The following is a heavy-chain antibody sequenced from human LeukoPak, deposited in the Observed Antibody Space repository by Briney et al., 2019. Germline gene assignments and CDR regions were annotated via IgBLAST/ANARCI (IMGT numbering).Heavy chain of an antibody. CDR3: ARDKTGTLNYMDV. CDR1: GGSISSYY. J-gene: IGHJ6*03. D-gene: IGHD1-1*01. V-gene: IGHV4-59*12. Sequence: PSETLSLTCTVSGGSISSYYWSWIRQPPGKGLEWIGYIYYSGSTNYNPSLKSRVSMSVDTSKKQFSLKLSSVTAADTAVYYCARDKTGTLNYMDVWGKGTTVTVSS. CDR2: IYYSGST.